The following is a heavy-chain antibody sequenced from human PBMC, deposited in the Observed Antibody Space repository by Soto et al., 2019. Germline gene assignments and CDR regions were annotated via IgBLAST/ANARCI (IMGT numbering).Heavy chain of an antibody. V-gene: IGHV3-11*06. CDR1: GFTVSDYY. CDR3: ARSGDNYNVLDY. CDR2: SSNSGTYT. D-gene: IGHD3-10*02. J-gene: IGHJ4*02. Sequence: GGSLRLFCAASGFTVSDYYMSWIRQAPGKGLEWLSYSSNSGTYTRYADSVKGRFSISRDNAKNSLYLQINSLRDEDSATYYCARSGDNYNVLDYWGQGTPVTVSS.